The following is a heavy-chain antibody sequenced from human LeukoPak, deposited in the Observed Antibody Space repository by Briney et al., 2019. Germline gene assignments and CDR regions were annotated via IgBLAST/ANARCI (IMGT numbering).Heavy chain of an antibody. CDR1: GFTFSSYS. CDR3: ARETPDSSSWTAFDF. Sequence: TGGSLRLSCAASGFTFSSYSMNWVRQAPGKGLEWVSYISSSSSTIYYADSVKGRFTISRDNAKNSLSLQMNSLRDEDTAVYYCARETPDSSSWTAFDFWGQGTLVTVSS. D-gene: IGHD6-13*01. J-gene: IGHJ4*02. CDR2: ISSSSSTI. V-gene: IGHV3-48*02.